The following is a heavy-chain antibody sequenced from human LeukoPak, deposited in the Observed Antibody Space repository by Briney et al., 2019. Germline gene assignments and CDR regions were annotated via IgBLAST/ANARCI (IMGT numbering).Heavy chain of an antibody. CDR1: GFTFSSYG. CDR3: AKGGWLQAYYYYMDV. CDR2: ISYDGSNK. Sequence: GGSLRLSCAASGFTFSSYGMHWVRQAPGKGLEWVAVISYDGSNKYYADSVKGRFTISRDNSKNTLYLQMNSLRAEDTAVYYCAKGGWLQAYYYYMDVWGKGTTVTVSS. D-gene: IGHD3-22*01. V-gene: IGHV3-30*18. J-gene: IGHJ6*03.